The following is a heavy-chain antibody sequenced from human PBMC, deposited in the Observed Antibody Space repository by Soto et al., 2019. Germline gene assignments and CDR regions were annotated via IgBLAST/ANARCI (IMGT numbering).Heavy chain of an antibody. J-gene: IGHJ4*02. V-gene: IGHV1-46*02. D-gene: IGHD3-9*01. CDR2: INPSGGST. Sequence: ASVKVSCKASGYTFNSYYMHWVRQAPGQGLEWMGIINPSGGSTSYAQKFQGRVTMTRDTSTSTVYMELSSLRSEDTAVYYCARGLTYYDILTGPYYFDYWGQGTLVTVSS. CDR1: GYTFNSYY. CDR3: ARGLTYYDILTGPYYFDY.